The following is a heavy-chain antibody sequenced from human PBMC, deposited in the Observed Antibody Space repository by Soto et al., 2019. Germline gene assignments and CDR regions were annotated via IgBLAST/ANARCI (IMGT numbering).Heavy chain of an antibody. CDR3: ARDSYDFWSCPLGMVV. D-gene: IGHD3-3*01. CDR2: VSAYNGNT. Sequence: ASVKVSCKASGYTFTSYGISWVRQAPGQGLEWMGWVSAYNGNTNYAQKLQGRVTMTTDTSTSTAYMELRSLRSDDTAVYYCARDSYDFWSCPLGMVVWGQGTRVTVSS. V-gene: IGHV1-18*01. J-gene: IGHJ6*02. CDR1: GYTFTSYG.